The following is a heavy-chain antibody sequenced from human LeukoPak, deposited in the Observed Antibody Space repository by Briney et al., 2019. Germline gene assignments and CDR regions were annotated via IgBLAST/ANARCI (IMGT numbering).Heavy chain of an antibody. J-gene: IGHJ4*02. CDR1: GFTFSSYW. Sequence: GGSLRLSCAASGFTFSSYWMSWVRQAPGKGLEWVAFIRYDGNIKYYAESVRGRFAISRDNSKNTLFLQMNSLRAEDTAVYYCAGGPGYCTGGTCFDYWGQGTLVTVSS. CDR3: AGGPGYCTGGTCFDY. D-gene: IGHD2-8*02. V-gene: IGHV3-30*02. CDR2: IRYDGNIK.